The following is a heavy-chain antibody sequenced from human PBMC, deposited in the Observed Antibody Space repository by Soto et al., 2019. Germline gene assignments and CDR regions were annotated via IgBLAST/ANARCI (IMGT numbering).Heavy chain of an antibody. J-gene: IGHJ3*01. D-gene: IGHD6-19*01. CDR3: ARVHSSGWYVEPYDA. CDR2: INWNGDYS. V-gene: IGHV3-9*01. CDR1: GFKFDDYA. Sequence: EVQLVESGGNLARPGESLRLSCTASGFKFDDYAFPCVRQATGKGPEWVSGINWNGDYSGYAYSVKGRFTISRDNAGNSVYLQMDTLRPEDTALYYCARVHSSGWYVEPYDAWGQGKMVTVSS.